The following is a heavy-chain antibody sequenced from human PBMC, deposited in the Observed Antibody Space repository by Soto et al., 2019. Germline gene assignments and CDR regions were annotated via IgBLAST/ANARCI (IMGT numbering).Heavy chain of an antibody. J-gene: IGHJ1*01. Sequence: ASVKVSCKASGHTFTSYYIHWVRQAPGQGLEWMGIINPNGGSTSYAQKFQGRVTMTRDTSTSTVYMELSSLRSEDTAVYYCAREFRRGGYNSPLDFQHWGQGTLVTVSS. CDR1: GHTFTSYY. CDR3: AREFRRGGYNSPLDFQH. D-gene: IGHD5-12*01. V-gene: IGHV1-46*03. CDR2: INPNGGST.